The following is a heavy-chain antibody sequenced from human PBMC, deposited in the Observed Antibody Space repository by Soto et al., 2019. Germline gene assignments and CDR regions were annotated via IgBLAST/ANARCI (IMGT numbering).Heavy chain of an antibody. CDR1: GFTFSSYS. Sequence: GGSLRLSCAASGFTFSSYSMNWVRQAPGKGLEWVSSISSSSSYIYYADSVKGRFTISRDNAKNSLYLQMNSLRAEDTAVYYCARDQAPRWDSSSPGGWFDPWGQGTLVTVSS. V-gene: IGHV3-21*01. D-gene: IGHD6-13*01. CDR3: ARDQAPRWDSSSPGGWFDP. J-gene: IGHJ5*02. CDR2: ISSSSSYI.